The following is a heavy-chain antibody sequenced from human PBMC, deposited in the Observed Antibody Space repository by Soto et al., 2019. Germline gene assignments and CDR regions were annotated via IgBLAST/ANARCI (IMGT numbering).Heavy chain of an antibody. CDR2: INGDGSGT. J-gene: IGHJ4*02. CDR3: ARGIFGSGTANDY. Sequence: VQLVESGGGLVQPGGSLRLSCAASGFTFTGSWMHWVRQAPGKGLVWVSRINGDGSGTSYADFVKGRFIISRDDAKNTLFLQMNGLRAEDTAVYYCARGIFGSGTANDYWGQGTLVTVSS. D-gene: IGHD3-10*01. V-gene: IGHV3-74*01. CDR1: GFTFTGSW.